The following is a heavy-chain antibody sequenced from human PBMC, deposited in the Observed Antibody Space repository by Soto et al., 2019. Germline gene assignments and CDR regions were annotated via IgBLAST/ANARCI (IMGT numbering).Heavy chain of an antibody. CDR2: ISAYNGNT. CDR1: GYTFTSYG. Sequence: QVQLVQSGAEVKKPGASVRVSCKASGYTFTSYGISWVRQTPGQGLEWMGRISAYNGNTNYAQKLQGRVTITTHTSTSTAYMEPRSLRSDDTAVYYCARVVGVLGPWFDLWGQGTLVTASS. CDR3: ARVVGVLGPWFDL. J-gene: IGHJ5*02. V-gene: IGHV1-18*01. D-gene: IGHD1-26*01.